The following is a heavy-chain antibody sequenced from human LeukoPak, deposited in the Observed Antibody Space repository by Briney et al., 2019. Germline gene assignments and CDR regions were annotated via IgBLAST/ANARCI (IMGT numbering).Heavy chain of an antibody. J-gene: IGHJ5*02. CDR2: IYYSGST. D-gene: IGHD3-10*01. V-gene: IGHV4-30-4*01. Sequence: SETLSLACTVSGGSISSGDYYWSWIRQPPGEGLEWIGYIYYSGSTYYNPSLKSRVTISVDTSKNQFSLKLSSVTAADTAVYYCARGSVSGVFWFDPWGQGTLVTVSS. CDR1: GGSISSGDYY. CDR3: ARGSVSGVFWFDP.